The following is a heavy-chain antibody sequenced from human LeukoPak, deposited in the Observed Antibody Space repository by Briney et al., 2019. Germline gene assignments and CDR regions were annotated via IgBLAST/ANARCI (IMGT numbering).Heavy chain of an antibody. CDR1: GYILKAYY. D-gene: IGHD3-10*01. CDR2: INPNSGGT. V-gene: IGHV1-2*02. CDR3: ASRFGESDVDYYYYFGMDV. Sequence: ASVKVSCKASGYILKAYYMHWVRQAPGQGLEWMGWINPNSGGTNYAPKFQGRVTMTRDTSISTVYMELSRLRSDDTAVYYCASRFGESDVDYYYYFGMDVWGQGTTVTVSS. J-gene: IGHJ6*02.